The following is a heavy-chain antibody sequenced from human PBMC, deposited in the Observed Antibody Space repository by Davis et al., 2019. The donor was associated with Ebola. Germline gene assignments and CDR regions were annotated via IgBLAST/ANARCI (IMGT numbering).Heavy chain of an antibody. V-gene: IGHV4-4*07. CDR3: ARGGQAAAANLDL. J-gene: IGHJ4*02. Sequence: PSETLSLTCTVSAGSVSYYYWNWIQQAAGKGLEWIGRVHTGEDGNYNPSLKSRVTMSVDTSKKQFSLKLQSVTAADTAVYYCARGGQAAAANLDLWGQGILVIVSS. D-gene: IGHD6-13*01. CDR2: VHTGEDG. CDR1: AGSVSYYY.